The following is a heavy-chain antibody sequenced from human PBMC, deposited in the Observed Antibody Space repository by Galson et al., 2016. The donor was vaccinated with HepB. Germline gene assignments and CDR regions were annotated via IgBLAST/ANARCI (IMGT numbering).Heavy chain of an antibody. D-gene: IGHD1-26*01. Sequence: SLRLSCAASGFIFKDYAMHWVRQAPGKGLEWVSSISWNSGSIGYADSVKGRFTISRDNAKNSLYLQMNSLRAEYTAFYYCAQDKASMSVGATNFQHWGQGTRVTVSS. J-gene: IGHJ1*01. CDR2: ISWNSGSI. CDR1: GFIFKDYA. CDR3: AQDKASMSVGATNFQH. V-gene: IGHV3-9*01.